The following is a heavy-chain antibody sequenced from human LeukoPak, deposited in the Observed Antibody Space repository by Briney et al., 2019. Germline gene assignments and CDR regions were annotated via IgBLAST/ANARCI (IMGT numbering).Heavy chain of an antibody. Sequence: GGSQRLSCAASGTYWMHWVRQAPGKGLVWVSHINSDGSWTGYAGSVKGRFTISKDNAKNTVSLQMNNLRAEDTAVYYCVTFYETYWGRGTLVTVSS. CDR1: GTYW. CDR2: INSDGSWT. V-gene: IGHV3-74*01. CDR3: VTFYETY. J-gene: IGHJ4*02. D-gene: IGHD2/OR15-2a*01.